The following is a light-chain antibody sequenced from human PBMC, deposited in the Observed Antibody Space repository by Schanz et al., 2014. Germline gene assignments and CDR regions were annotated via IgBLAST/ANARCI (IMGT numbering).Light chain of an antibody. CDR3: QQYNYYWG. V-gene: IGKV1-5*01. J-gene: IGKJ1*01. Sequence: DIQMTQSPSTLSASVGDRVTITCRASQSISSWLAWYQQKPGKAPKLLIYDASSLESGVPSRFSGSGSGTDFTLTISSLQPDDFATYYCQQYNYYWGFGQGTKVEI. CDR1: QSISSW. CDR2: DAS.